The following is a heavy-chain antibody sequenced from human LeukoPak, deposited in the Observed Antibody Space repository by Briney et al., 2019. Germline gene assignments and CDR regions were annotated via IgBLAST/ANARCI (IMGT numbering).Heavy chain of an antibody. CDR2: ISSSGSTI. D-gene: IGHD6-13*01. Sequence: GGSLRLSCAASGFTFSSYEMNWVRQAPGKGLEWVSYISSSGSTIYYADSVKGRFTIPRDNAENSLYLQMNSLRAEDTAVYYCARSPHSSSWGADYWGQGTLVTVSS. CDR3: ARSPHSSSWGADY. V-gene: IGHV3-48*03. J-gene: IGHJ4*02. CDR1: GFTFSSYE.